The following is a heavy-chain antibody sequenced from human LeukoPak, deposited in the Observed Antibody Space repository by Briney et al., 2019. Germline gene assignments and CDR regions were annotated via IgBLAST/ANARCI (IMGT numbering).Heavy chain of an antibody. CDR2: IYYSGST. J-gene: IGHJ4*02. Sequence: PSEILSLTCTVSGGSISSGGYYWSWIRQHPGKGLEWIGYIYYSGSTYYNPSLKSRVTISVDTSKNQFSLKLSSVTAADTAVYYCARGPAPGYYPKYYFDYWGQGTLVTVSS. D-gene: IGHD3-22*01. CDR1: GGSISSGGYY. CDR3: ARGPAPGYYPKYYFDY. V-gene: IGHV4-31*03.